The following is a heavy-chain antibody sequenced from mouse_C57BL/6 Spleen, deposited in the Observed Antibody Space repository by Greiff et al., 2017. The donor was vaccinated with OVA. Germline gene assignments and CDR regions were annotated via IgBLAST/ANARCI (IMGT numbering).Heavy chain of an antibody. D-gene: IGHD2-4*01. CDR1: GYSFTGYY. V-gene: IGHV1-31*01. Sequence: EVQLQQSGPELVKPGASVKISCKASGYSFTGYYMHWVKQSHGNILDWIGYIYPYNGVSSYNQKFKGKATLTVDKSSSTAYMELRSLTSEDSAVDYWAREGIYYDPTEIAYWGQGTLVTVSA. CDR3: AREGIYYDPTEIAY. CDR2: IYPYNGVS. J-gene: IGHJ3*01.